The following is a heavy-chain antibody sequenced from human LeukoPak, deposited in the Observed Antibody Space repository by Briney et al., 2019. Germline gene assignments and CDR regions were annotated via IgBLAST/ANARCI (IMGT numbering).Heavy chain of an antibody. J-gene: IGHJ4*02. CDR2: INHSGST. V-gene: IGHV4-34*01. CDR1: GGSFSGYY. Sequence: SETLSLTCAVYGGSFSGYYWSWIRQPPGKGLEWIGEINHSGSTNYNPSLKSRVTISVDTSKNQFSLKLSFVTAADTAVYYCARGHTYSGSYFTEWGQGTLVTVSS. D-gene: IGHD1-26*01. CDR3: ARGHTYSGSYFTE.